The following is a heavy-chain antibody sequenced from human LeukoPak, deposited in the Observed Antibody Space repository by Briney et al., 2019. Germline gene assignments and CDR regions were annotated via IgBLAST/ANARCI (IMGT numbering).Heavy chain of an antibody. CDR2: INPSGGYT. V-gene: IGHV1-46*01. D-gene: IGHD3-10*01. J-gene: IGHJ4*02. Sequence: ASVKVSCKASGYTFTNNYMHWVRQAPGQGLEWMGIINPSGGYTNYAQRFQGRVTMTRDTSTNTVYMEVSSLRSDDTAVYYCARDSSGGSGTHYRHFDYWGQGTLVTVSS. CDR3: ARDSSGGSGTHYRHFDY. CDR1: GYTFTNNY.